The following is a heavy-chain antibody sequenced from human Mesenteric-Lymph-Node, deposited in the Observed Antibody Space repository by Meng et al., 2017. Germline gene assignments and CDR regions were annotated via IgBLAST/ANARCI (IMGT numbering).Heavy chain of an antibody. V-gene: IGHV3-7*01. J-gene: IGHJ4*02. Sequence: GGSLRLSCAASGFTFSSYWMSWVRQAPGKGLEWVANIQQDGSEKNYVDSVKGRFTISRDNAKNSLYLEMNSLRAEDTAVYYCVRDLSMVRGVIMFLWGQGTLVTVSS. CDR3: VRDLSMVRGVIMFL. CDR1: GFTFSSYW. CDR2: IQQDGSEK. D-gene: IGHD3-10*01.